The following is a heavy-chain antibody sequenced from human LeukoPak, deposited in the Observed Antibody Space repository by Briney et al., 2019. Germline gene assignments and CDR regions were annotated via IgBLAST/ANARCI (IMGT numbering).Heavy chain of an antibody. CDR3: VSDRWND. CDR1: GFSVSSNY. Sequence: GGSLRLSCAASGFSVSSNYMSWVRQAPGKGLEWVSVIYTDGNTYYADSVKGRFTISRDNSKNTVYLQMNSLRAEDTAVYYCVSDRWNDWGQGTLVTVSS. CDR2: IYTDGNT. J-gene: IGHJ4*02. D-gene: IGHD1-1*01. V-gene: IGHV3-53*01.